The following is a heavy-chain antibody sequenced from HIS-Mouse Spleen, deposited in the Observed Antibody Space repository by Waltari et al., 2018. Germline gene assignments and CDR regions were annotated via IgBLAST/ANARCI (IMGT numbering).Heavy chain of an antibody. V-gene: IGHV3-30*04. D-gene: IGHD6-19*01. Sequence: QVQLVASGGGVVQPGRSRRLSCAASGSTSRRFAMPGVRQAPGKGLEWVAVISYDGSNKYYADSVKGRFTISRDNSKNTLYLQMNSLRAEDTAVYYCARAGDSSGWRDFDYWGQGTLVTVSS. CDR2: ISYDGSNK. CDR3: ARAGDSSGWRDFDY. CDR1: GSTSRRFA. J-gene: IGHJ4*02.